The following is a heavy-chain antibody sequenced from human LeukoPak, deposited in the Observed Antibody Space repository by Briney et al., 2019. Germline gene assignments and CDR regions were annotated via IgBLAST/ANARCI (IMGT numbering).Heavy chain of an antibody. D-gene: IGHD2-2*01. CDR2: INPNSGGT. Sequence: ASVKVSCKASGYTFTGYYMHWVRQAPGQGLERMGWINPNSGGTNYAQKFQGRVTMTRDTSISTAYMELSRLRSDDTAVYYCARGLTWDIVVVPAAGEDWFDPWGQGTLVTVSS. J-gene: IGHJ5*02. V-gene: IGHV1-2*02. CDR1: GYTFTGYY. CDR3: ARGLTWDIVVVPAAGEDWFDP.